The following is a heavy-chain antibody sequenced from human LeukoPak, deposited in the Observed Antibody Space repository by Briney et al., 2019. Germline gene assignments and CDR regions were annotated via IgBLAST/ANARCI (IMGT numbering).Heavy chain of an antibody. CDR2: IYQSGST. J-gene: IGHJ4*02. V-gene: IGHV4-38-2*01. CDR3: ARTGTGNYFDY. Sequence: SETLSLTCAVSGYSISSGYYWGWIRQPPGKGLEWIGTIYQSGSTYYNPSLKSRVTISVDTSENQLPLKLTSVTAADTAVYYCARTGTGNYFDYWGQGTLVTVSS. CDR1: GYSISSGYY. D-gene: IGHD1-14*01.